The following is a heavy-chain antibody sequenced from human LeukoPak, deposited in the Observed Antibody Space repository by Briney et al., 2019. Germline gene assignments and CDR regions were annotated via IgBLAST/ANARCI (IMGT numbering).Heavy chain of an antibody. J-gene: IGHJ1*01. CDR3: ARAGSGSYLEYFQH. V-gene: IGHV1-2*02. CDR2: INPNSGGT. Sequence: ASVKVSCKASGYTFTGYYMHWVRQAPGQGLEWMGWINPNSGGTNYAQKFQGRVTMTRDTSISTAYMELSRLRSDDTAVYYCARAGSGSYLEYFQHWGQGTLVTVSS. D-gene: IGHD1-26*01. CDR1: GYTFTGYY.